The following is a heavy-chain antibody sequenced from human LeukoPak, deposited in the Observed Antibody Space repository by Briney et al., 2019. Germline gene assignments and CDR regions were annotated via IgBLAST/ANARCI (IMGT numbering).Heavy chain of an antibody. Sequence: ASVKVSCKASGYTFTSYGISWVRQAPGQGLEWMGWISAYNGNTNYAQKLQCRVTMTTDTSTSTAYMELRSLRSDDTAVYYCARVWWGYSSSWYLGGDAFDIWGQGTMVTVSS. J-gene: IGHJ3*02. CDR2: ISAYNGNT. CDR1: GYTFTSYG. V-gene: IGHV1-18*01. D-gene: IGHD6-13*01. CDR3: ARVWWGYSSSWYLGGDAFDI.